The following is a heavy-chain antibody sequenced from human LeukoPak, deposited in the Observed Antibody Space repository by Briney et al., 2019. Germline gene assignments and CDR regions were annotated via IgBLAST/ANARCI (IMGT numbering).Heavy chain of an antibody. V-gene: IGHV3-43*02. Sequence: GGSLRLSCAASGFTFDDYALHWVRQAPGKGLEWVSLISGDGGSTYYADSVKGRFTISRDNSKNSLYLQMNSLRTEGTALYYCAKDGVTMIDPYGMDVWGQGTTVTVSS. CDR2: ISGDGGST. CDR3: AKDGVTMIDPYGMDV. CDR1: GFTFDDYA. D-gene: IGHD3-22*01. J-gene: IGHJ6*02.